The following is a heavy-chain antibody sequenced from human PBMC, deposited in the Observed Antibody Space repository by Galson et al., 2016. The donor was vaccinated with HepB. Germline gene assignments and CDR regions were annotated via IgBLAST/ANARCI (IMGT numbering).Heavy chain of an antibody. Sequence: SLRLSCAASGFTFGDYAMNWVRQAPGKGLEWVGFIRGKAYGGTTEYAASVKGRFTFSRDDSKSIAYLQMNSLKLEDTAVYYCTRDLVVVGVNKGKYYYGKDVWGQGTTVTVSS. CDR2: IRGKAYGGTT. CDR1: GFTFGDYA. D-gene: IGHD3-22*01. CDR3: TRDLVVVGVNKGKYYYGKDV. V-gene: IGHV3-49*04. J-gene: IGHJ6*02.